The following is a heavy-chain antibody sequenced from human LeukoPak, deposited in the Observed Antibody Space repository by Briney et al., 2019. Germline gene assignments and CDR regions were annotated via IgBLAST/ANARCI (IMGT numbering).Heavy chain of an antibody. CDR1: GFTFSSYA. V-gene: IGHV3-23*01. D-gene: IGHD2-15*01. Sequence: GGSLRLSCAASGFTFSSYAMSWVRQAPGKGLEWVSAISGSGVSTYYADSVKGRFTVSRDNSKNTLYLQMSSLRAEDTAVYYCATELRHQDYWGQGTLVTVSS. CDR2: ISGSGVST. J-gene: IGHJ4*02. CDR3: ATELRHQDY.